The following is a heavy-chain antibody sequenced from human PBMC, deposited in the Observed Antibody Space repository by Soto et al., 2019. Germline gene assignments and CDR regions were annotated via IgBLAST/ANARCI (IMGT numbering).Heavy chain of an antibody. D-gene: IGHD6-13*01. CDR1: GYTFTGYY. CDR2: INPNSGGT. Sequence: GASVKVSCKASGYTFTGYYMHWVRQAPGQGLEWMGWINPNSGGTNYAQKFQGRVTMTRDTSISTAYMELSRLRSDDTAVYYCASPAVFGYSSSWYGSGLGYWGQGTLVTVSS. J-gene: IGHJ4*02. CDR3: ASPAVFGYSSSWYGSGLGY. V-gene: IGHV1-2*02.